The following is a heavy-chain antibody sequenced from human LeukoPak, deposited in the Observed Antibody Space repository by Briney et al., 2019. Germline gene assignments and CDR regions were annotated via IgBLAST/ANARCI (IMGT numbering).Heavy chain of an antibody. V-gene: IGHV1-69*04. CDR1: GGTFSSYA. Sequence: GASVKVSCKASGGTFSSYAISWVRQAPGQGLEWMGRIIPILGIANYAQKFQGRVTMTEDTSTDTAYMELSSLRSEDTAVYYCATTPSSSFPFDYWGQGTLVTVSS. CDR3: ATTPSSSFPFDY. CDR2: IIPILGIA. J-gene: IGHJ4*02. D-gene: IGHD6-13*01.